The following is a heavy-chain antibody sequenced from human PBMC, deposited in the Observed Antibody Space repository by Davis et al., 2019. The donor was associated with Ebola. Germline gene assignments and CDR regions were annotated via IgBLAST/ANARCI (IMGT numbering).Heavy chain of an antibody. CDR1: GFTFSNYD. D-gene: IGHD2-15*01. CDR2: ISASEGHT. V-gene: IGHV3-23*01. J-gene: IGHJ4*02. CDR3: ARYCHYTDCSYFDC. Sequence: GESLKISCAASGFTFSNYDMSWVRQVLGKGLEWVSTISASEGHTHYSDSVKGRFTISRDNSKDTLYLQMNSLRAEDTATYYCARYCHYTDCSYFDCWGQGTMVAVSS.